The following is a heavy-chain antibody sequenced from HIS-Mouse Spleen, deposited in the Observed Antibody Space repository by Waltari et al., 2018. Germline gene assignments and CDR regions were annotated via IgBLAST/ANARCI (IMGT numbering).Heavy chain of an antibody. V-gene: IGHV4-59*01. CDR3: AREANWNYFDY. J-gene: IGHJ4*02. D-gene: IGHD1-20*01. Sequence: QVQLQESGPGLVKPSETRSLTCPVSGGSISSSHWSWIRHPPGKGLEWIGYIYYSGSTNYNPSLKSRVTISVDTSKTQFSLKLSSVTAADTAVYYCAREANWNYFDYWGQGTLVTVSS. CDR1: GGSISSSH. CDR2: IYYSGST.